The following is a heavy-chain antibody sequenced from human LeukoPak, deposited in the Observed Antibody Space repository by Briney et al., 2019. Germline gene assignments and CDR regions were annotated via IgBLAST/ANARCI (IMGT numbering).Heavy chain of an antibody. J-gene: IGHJ4*02. Sequence: ASVKVSCKASGYTFTSYGISWVRQAPGQGLEWMGWISAYSGNTNYAQKLQGRVTMTTDTSTSTAYMELRSLRSDDTAVYYCARVGITFGGVIEIVDYWGQGTLVTVSS. D-gene: IGHD3-16*02. CDR3: ARVGITFGGVIEIVDY. CDR1: GYTFTSYG. V-gene: IGHV1-18*01. CDR2: ISAYSGNT.